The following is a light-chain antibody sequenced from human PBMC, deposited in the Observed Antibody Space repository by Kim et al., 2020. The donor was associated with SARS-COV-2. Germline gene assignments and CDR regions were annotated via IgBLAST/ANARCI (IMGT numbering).Light chain of an antibody. Sequence: SPVERATLSCRASQRVDNSYLAWYQQKPGQAPRLLIYGVSTRATGIPDRFSGSGSVTDFTLTISRLEPEDFAVYYCQQYGSSFLTFGGGTKVEIK. CDR1: QRVDNSY. CDR3: QQYGSSFLT. CDR2: GVS. V-gene: IGKV3-20*01. J-gene: IGKJ4*01.